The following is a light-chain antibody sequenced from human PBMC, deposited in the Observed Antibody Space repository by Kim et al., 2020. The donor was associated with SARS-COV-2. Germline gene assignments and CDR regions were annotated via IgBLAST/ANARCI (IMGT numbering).Light chain of an antibody. Sequence: LGQTVRITCKGDSLRSYYASWYQQKPGQAPVLVIYGKNNRPSGIPDRFSGSSSGNTASLTITGAQAEDEADYYCNSRDSSGNHLVFGTGTKVTVL. J-gene: IGLJ1*01. CDR1: SLRSYY. V-gene: IGLV3-19*01. CDR3: NSRDSSGNHLV. CDR2: GKN.